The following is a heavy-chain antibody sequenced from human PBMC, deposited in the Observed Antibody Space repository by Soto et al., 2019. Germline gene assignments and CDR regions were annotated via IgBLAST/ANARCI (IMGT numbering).Heavy chain of an antibody. D-gene: IGHD3-16*01. Sequence: QVQLVESGGGVVQPGRSLRLSCAASGFTFSSYAMHWVRQAPGKGLEWVAVISYDGSNKYYADSVKGRFTISRDNSKNTLYLQMNSLRAEYTAVYYCARVGIPGGGWYYYGMDVWGQGTTVTVSS. CDR3: ARVGIPGGGWYYYGMDV. CDR1: GFTFSSYA. V-gene: IGHV3-30-3*01. J-gene: IGHJ6*02. CDR2: ISYDGSNK.